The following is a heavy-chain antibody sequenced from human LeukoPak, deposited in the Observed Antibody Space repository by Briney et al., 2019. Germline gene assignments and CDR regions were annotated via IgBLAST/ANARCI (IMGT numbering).Heavy chain of an antibody. CDR2: IIPILGIA. Sequence: EASVKVSCKASGGTFSSYAISWVRQAPGQGLEWMGRIIPILGIANYAQKFQGRVTITADKSTSTAYMELSSLRSEDTAVYYCARWDYGDSDAFDIWGQGTMVTVSS. D-gene: IGHD4-17*01. CDR3: ARWDYGDSDAFDI. J-gene: IGHJ3*02. V-gene: IGHV1-69*04. CDR1: GGTFSSYA.